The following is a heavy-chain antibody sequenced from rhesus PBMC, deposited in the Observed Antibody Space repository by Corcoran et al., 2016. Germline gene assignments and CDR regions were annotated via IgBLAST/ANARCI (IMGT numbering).Heavy chain of an antibody. D-gene: IGHD6-31*01. CDR1: GGSISDDYY. V-gene: IGHV4-106*01. CDR3: ARGGREAAAHYFDY. J-gene: IGHJ4*01. CDR2: IYGSGGGN. Sequence: QVQLQESGPGLVKPSETLSLTCAVSGGSISDDYYWSWIRQPPGKGLEWIGYIYGSGGGNNYNPSLKNRGTISIDTSKNQFSLKLSSVTAADTAVYYCARGGREAAAHYFDYWGQGVLVTVSS.